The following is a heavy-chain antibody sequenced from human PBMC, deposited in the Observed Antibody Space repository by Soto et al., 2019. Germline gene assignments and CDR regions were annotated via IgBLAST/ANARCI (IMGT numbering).Heavy chain of an antibody. CDR2: IFSSGDT. CDR1: GGSISSGRYS. V-gene: IGHV4-31*03. J-gene: IGHJ3*02. Sequence: QVHLQESGPGLVKPSQTLSLTCTVSGGSISSGRYSWNWIRQHPGKGLEWIGYIFSSGDTYYNPSLRSRVSMSVDTSNNQFSLRLDSVTAADTALYYCARTTDIWGKGTVVTVSS. D-gene: IGHD1-1*01. CDR3: ARTTDI.